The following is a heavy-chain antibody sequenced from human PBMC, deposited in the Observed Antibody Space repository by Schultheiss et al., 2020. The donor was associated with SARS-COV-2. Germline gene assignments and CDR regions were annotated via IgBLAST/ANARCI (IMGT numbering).Heavy chain of an antibody. D-gene: IGHD4-17*01. V-gene: IGHV4-59*01. Sequence: SQTLSLTCTVSGGSISSYYWSWIRQPPGKGLEWIGYIYYSGSTNYNPSLKSRVTISVDTSKNQFSLKLSSVTAADTAVYYCARRQPTVTTGWYFDYWGQGTLVTVSS. CDR1: GGSISSYY. CDR3: ARRQPTVTTGWYFDY. CDR2: IYYSGST. J-gene: IGHJ4*02.